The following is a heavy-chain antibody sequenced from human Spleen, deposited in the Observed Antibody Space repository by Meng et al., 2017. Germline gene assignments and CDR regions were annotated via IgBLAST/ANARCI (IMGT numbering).Heavy chain of an antibody. CDR2: ISTSGSTI. J-gene: IGHJ6*02. CDR3: AREKRTGYNFDSYYFYGMDV. V-gene: IGHV3-48*03. D-gene: IGHD1-1*01. Sequence: GGSLRLSCAASGFTFSSYEMNWVRQAPGKGLEWVSYISTSGSTIYYADSVKGRFTISRDNAKNSLYLQMNSLRAEDTAIYYCAREKRTGYNFDSYYFYGMDVWGQGTTVTVSS. CDR1: GFTFSSYE.